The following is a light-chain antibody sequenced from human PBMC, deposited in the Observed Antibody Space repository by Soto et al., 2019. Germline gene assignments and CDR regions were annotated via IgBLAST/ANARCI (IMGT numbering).Light chain of an antibody. J-gene: IGKJ1*01. CDR3: QQRSNWPPT. Sequence: EIVLTQSPGTLSLSPGERATLAFMASQSVSSYLAWYQQKPGQAPRLLIYDASTRATGIPARFSGSGSGTDFTLTITSLEPEDFAVYYCQQRSNWPPTFGQGTKVDIK. V-gene: IGKV3-11*01. CDR2: DAS. CDR1: QSVSSY.